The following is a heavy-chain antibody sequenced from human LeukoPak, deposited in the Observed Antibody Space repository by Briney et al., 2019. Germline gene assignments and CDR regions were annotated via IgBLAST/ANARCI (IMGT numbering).Heavy chain of an antibody. CDR1: GYSFTDYY. V-gene: IGHV1-2*02. J-gene: IGHJ4*02. D-gene: IGHD2-2*01. Sequence: ASVKVSCKASGYSFTDYYIHWVRQAPGQGLEWMGWINPNNGGTKYAQIFQGRVTMTRDTSISTAYMELSRLTSDDTAAYFCARARTPAGVFDYWGQGTLVTVSS. CDR3: ARARTPAGVFDY. CDR2: INPNNGGT.